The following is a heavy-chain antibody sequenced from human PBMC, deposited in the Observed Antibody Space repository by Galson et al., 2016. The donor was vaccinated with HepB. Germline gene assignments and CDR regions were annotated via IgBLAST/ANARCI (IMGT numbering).Heavy chain of an antibody. Sequence: SLRLSCAASGFTFSSFAMTWVRQPPGKGLEWVSTITGSGATTYYADAVKGRFTISRDNSNSTLSLRMNSLRAEDTAIYYCTKDRSSSGWPRYEFDSWGQGTLVTVSS. J-gene: IGHJ4*02. D-gene: IGHD5-12*01. V-gene: IGHV3-23*01. CDR2: ITGSGATT. CDR3: TKDRSSSGWPRYEFDS. CDR1: GFTFSSFA.